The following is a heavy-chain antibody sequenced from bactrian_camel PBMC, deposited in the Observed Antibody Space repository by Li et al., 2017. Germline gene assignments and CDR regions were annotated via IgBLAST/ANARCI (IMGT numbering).Heavy chain of an antibody. CDR2: LDSDGST. J-gene: IGHJ6*01. CDR3: AADLLSGRFCYKDHTYYNT. CDR1: TYLYSGYC. D-gene: IGHD2*01. V-gene: IGHV3S53*01. Sequence: HVQLVESGGGSVQAGGSLRLSCAASTYLYSGYCMGWFRQAPGKEREGVAVLDSDGSTSYAASGKGRFTISRDNTEKTLYLQMNSLRPEDTAMYFCAADLLSGRFCYKDHTYYNTWGQGTQVTVS.